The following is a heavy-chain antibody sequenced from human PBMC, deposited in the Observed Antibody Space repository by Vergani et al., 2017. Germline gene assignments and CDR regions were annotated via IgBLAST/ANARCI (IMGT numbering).Heavy chain of an antibody. J-gene: IGHJ4*02. CDR1: GFTFRNYA. CDR2: SKPKTEGGTT. V-gene: IGHV3-15*05. CDR3: WDTNYANSWDF. Sequence: EVQLLESGGGLAQPGGSLRLSCAASGFTFRNYAMTWVRQAPGKGLEYIGLSKPKTEGGTTHYNAAMKGRVTISRDDSKSVLFLEMTNLAPEDTAVYYCWDTNYANSWDFWGQGSLVTVSS. D-gene: IGHD2-8*01.